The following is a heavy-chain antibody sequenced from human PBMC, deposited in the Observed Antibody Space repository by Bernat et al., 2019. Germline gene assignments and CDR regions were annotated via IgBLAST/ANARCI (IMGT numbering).Heavy chain of an antibody. CDR3: TRHGVEVAGFEDY. CDR2: IRSKANSYAT. D-gene: IGHD6-19*01. Sequence: EVQLVESGGGLVQPGGSLKLSCAASGFTFSGSAMHWVRQASGKGLEWVGRIRSKANSYATAYAASVKGRFTISGEDSKNTAYLQMNSLKTEDTAGYYCTRHGVEVAGFEDYWGQGTLVTVSS. CDR1: GFTFSGSA. J-gene: IGHJ4*02. V-gene: IGHV3-73*02.